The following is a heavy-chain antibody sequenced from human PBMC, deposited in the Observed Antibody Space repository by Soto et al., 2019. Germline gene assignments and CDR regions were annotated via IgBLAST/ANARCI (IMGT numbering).Heavy chain of an antibody. D-gene: IGHD6-13*01. V-gene: IGHV3-23*01. CDR3: AKDPQQLVRGGGFDP. CDR2: ISGSGGST. Sequence: EVQLLESGGGLVQPGGSLRLSCAASGFTLSSYAMSWVRQAPGKGLEWVSAISGSGGSTYYADSVKGRFTISRDNSKNTLYLQMNSLRAEDTAVYYCAKDPQQLVRGGGFDPWGQGTLVTVSS. CDR1: GFTLSSYA. J-gene: IGHJ5*02.